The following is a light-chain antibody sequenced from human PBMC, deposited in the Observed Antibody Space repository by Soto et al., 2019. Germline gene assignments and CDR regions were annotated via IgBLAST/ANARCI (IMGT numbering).Light chain of an antibody. CDR2: EGS. CDR1: SSDVGSYNL. J-gene: IGLJ1*01. CDR3: FSYAGSSTYV. Sequence: ALTQPASVSGSPGQSITISCAGTSSDVGSYNLVSWYQNHPGKAPKLMIYEGSKRPSGVSNRFSGSKSGNTASLTISGLQAADEADYFCFSYAGSSTYVFGTGTKVTV. V-gene: IGLV2-23*01.